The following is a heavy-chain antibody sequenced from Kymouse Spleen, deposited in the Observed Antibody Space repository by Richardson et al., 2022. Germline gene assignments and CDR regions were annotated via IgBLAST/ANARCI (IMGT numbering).Heavy chain of an antibody. J-gene: IGHJ4*02. CDR2: INHSGST. D-gene: IGHD3-10*01. CDR3: ARGRGVRGVTLFDY. CDR1: GGSFSGYY. Sequence: QVQLQQWGAGLLKPSETLSLTCAVYGGSFSGYYWSWIRQPPGKGLEWIGEINHSGSTNYNPSLKSRVTISVDTSKNQFSLKLSSVTAADTAVYYCARGRGVRGVTLFDYWGQGTLVTVSS. V-gene: IGHV4-34*01.